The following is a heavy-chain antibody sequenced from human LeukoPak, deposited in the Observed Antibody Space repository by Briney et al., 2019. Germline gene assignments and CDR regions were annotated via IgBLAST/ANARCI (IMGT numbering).Heavy chain of an antibody. CDR3: ASEAYYYDSSGYYKY. D-gene: IGHD3-22*01. J-gene: IGHJ4*02. CDR2: IYTSGST. Sequence: SETLSLTCTVSGDSISSFHWSWIRQLAGKGLEWIGRIYTSGSTNYNPSLKSRVTMSVDTSKNQFSLKLSSVTAADTAVYYCASEAYYYDSSGYYKYWGQGTLVTVSS. V-gene: IGHV4-4*07. CDR1: GDSISSFH.